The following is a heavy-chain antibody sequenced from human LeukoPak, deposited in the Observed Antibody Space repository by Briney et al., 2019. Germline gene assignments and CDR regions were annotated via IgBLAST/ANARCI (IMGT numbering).Heavy chain of an antibody. CDR3: ARGSYDFWSGPPGDYYYYYMDV. CDR2: IYTSGST. Sequence: SETLSLTCTVSGGSISSGSYYWSWIRQPAGKGLEWIGRIYTSGSTNYNPSLKSRVTISEDTSKNQFSLKLSSVTAADTAVYYCARGSYDFWSGPPGDYYYYYMDVWGKGTTVTVSS. J-gene: IGHJ6*03. D-gene: IGHD3-3*01. CDR1: GGSISSGSYY. V-gene: IGHV4-61*02.